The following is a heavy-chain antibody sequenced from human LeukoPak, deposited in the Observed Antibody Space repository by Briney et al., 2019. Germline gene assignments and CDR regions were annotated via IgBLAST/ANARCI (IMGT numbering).Heavy chain of an antibody. J-gene: IGHJ6*03. V-gene: IGHV3-7*01. D-gene: IGHD6-6*01. CDR3: ARGALGQLVRYYYYMDV. Sequence: GGSLRLSCAASGFTFSSYWMSWVRQAPGEGLEWVSNIKQDGSEKYYVDSVKGRFTISGDNAKNSLYLQMNSLRAEDTAVYYCARGALGQLVRYYYYMDVWGKGTTVTVSS. CDR1: GFTFSSYW. CDR2: IKQDGSEK.